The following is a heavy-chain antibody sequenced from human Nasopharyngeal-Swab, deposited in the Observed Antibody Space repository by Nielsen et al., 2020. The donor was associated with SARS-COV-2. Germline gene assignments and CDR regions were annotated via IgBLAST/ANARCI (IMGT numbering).Heavy chain of an antibody. D-gene: IGHD3-16*02. J-gene: IGHJ6*02. CDR2: INSDGSST. CDR1: GFTFSSYW. CDR3: ARFCSPGDRCQALYYYYGMDV. Sequence: GESLKISCAASGFTFSSYWMHWVRQAPGKGLVWVSRINSDGSSTSYADSVKGRFTISRDNAKNTLYLQMNSLRAEDTAVYYCARFCSPGDRCQALYYYYGMDVWGQGTTVTVSS. V-gene: IGHV3-74*01.